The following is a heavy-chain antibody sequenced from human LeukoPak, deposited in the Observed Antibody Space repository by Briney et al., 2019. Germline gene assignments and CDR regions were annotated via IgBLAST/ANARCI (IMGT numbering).Heavy chain of an antibody. CDR3: VEFRGFITLDY. CDR2: ISGSGGST. J-gene: IGHJ4*02. CDR1: GFTFSSYA. D-gene: IGHD3-10*01. Sequence: AGGSLRLSCAASGFTFSSYAMSWVRQAPGKGLEWVSAISGSGGSTYYADSVKGRFTISRDNSKNTLYLQMNSLRAEDTAVYYCVEFRGFITLDYWGQGTLVTVSS. V-gene: IGHV3-23*01.